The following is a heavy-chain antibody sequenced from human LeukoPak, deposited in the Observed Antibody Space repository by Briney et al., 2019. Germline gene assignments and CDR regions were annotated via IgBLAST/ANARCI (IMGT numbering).Heavy chain of an antibody. CDR1: GGSISSSNYY. D-gene: IGHD2-15*01. J-gene: IGHJ6*03. Sequence: SETLSLTCTVSGGSISSSNYYWGWIRQPPGKGLEWIGTIYYSGSTYYNPSPKSRVTISVDTSKNQFSLKLSSVTAADTAVYYCARQHQCSGGSCYRYYYYYMDVWGKGTTVTVSS. V-gene: IGHV4-39*01. CDR3: ARQHQCSGGSCYRYYYYYMDV. CDR2: IYYSGST.